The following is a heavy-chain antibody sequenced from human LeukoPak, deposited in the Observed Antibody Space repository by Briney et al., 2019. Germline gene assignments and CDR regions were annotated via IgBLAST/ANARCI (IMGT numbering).Heavy chain of an antibody. J-gene: IGHJ4*02. V-gene: IGHV3-23*01. CDR3: AKDVAPDSGWDLDY. CDR1: GLTFSTYS. Sequence: GGSLRLSCAVSGLTFSTYSMTWVRQGRGKGLDGVSSIYNSGAKIFYADSVKGRFTISRDNSKNMLYLQMNSLRVEDTAVYYCAKDVAPDSGWDLDYWGQGTLVTVSS. D-gene: IGHD6-19*01. CDR2: IYNSGAKI.